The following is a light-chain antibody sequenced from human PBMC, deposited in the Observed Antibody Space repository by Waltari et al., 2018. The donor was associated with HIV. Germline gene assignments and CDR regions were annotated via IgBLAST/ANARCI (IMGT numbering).Light chain of an antibody. CDR3: QSYDSSLSGSV. J-gene: IGLJ3*02. CDR1: SSNIGARFD. V-gene: IGLV1-40*01. Sequence: QSVLTQPPSVSGAPGQRVTISCTGSSSNIGARFDVHWYQQLPGTAPKLLIYGDNNRPSGVPDRFSGSKSGTSASLAITGLQAEDEVDYYCQSYDSSLSGSVFGGGTKLTVL. CDR2: GDN.